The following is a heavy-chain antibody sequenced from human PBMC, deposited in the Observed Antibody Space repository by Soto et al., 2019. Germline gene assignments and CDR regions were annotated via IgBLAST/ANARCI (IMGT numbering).Heavy chain of an antibody. D-gene: IGHD6-19*01. J-gene: IGHJ4*02. CDR3: AKRGSGWSLFDY. CDR2: IRGSGGST. Sequence: GGSLSLSCAASGFTFSSYAMSGVRQAPGKGLEWVSAIRGSGGSTYYADSVKGRFTLSRENSKNTLYLQMNSLRAEYTAVYYCAKRGSGWSLFDYWGQGTLVTVSS. V-gene: IGHV3-23*01. CDR1: GFTFSSYA.